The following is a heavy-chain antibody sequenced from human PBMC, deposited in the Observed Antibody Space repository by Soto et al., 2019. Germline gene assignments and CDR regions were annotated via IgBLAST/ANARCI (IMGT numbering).Heavy chain of an antibody. CDR2: IYYSGST. CDR1: GGSISSYY. D-gene: IGHD6-13*01. Sequence: QVQLQESGPGLVKPSETLSLTCTVSGGSISSYYWSWIRQPPGKGLEWIGYIYYSGSTNYNPSLTSRVTITVDPSTNQLALKLSSVTAADTAVYYWARDWHSSSWLDGYFDLWGRGTLVTVSS. CDR3: ARDWHSSSWLDGYFDL. V-gene: IGHV4-59*01. J-gene: IGHJ2*01.